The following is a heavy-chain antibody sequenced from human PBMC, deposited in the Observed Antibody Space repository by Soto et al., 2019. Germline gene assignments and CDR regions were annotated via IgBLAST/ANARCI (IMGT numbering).Heavy chain of an antibody. CDR3: AKDLIYCTNGVCSAPYYYYYGMDV. Sequence: GGSLRLSCAASGFTFSSYGMHWVRQAPGKGLEWVAVISYDGSNKYYADSVKGRFTTSRDNSKNTLYLQMSSLRAEDTAVYYCAKDLIYCTNGVCSAPYYYYYGMDVWGQGTTVTVSS. J-gene: IGHJ6*02. CDR1: GFTFSSYG. CDR2: ISYDGSNK. D-gene: IGHD2-8*01. V-gene: IGHV3-30*18.